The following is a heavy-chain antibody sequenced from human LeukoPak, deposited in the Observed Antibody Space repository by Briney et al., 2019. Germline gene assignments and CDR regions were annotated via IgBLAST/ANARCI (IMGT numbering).Heavy chain of an antibody. CDR1: GVTFSSYW. CDR2: INSDGSST. CDR3: ARESYYYGSGSYSPGWNWFDP. Sequence: GGSLRLSCAASGVTFSSYWMHWVRQAPGKGLVWVSHINSDGSSTNYADSVKGRFTISRDNAKNTLYLQMNSLRAEDTAVYYCARESYYYGSGSYSPGWNWFDPWGQGTLVTVSS. J-gene: IGHJ5*02. V-gene: IGHV3-74*01. D-gene: IGHD3-10*01.